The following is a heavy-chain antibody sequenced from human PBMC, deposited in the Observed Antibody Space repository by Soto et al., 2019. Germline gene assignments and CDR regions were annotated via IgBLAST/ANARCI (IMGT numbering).Heavy chain of an antibody. CDR2: IILLFGKT. V-gene: IGHV1-69*06. J-gene: IGHJ5*01. Sequence: QVELVQSGAEVKTPGSSVKVSCKASEETFNKFAITWVRQAPGQGLEWMGGIILLFGKTEYAQQSRGRLTITADKSTRTIYMELDNLRSEDTAIYYCTRAPFDFYSRIDPWGPGTLVTVSS. CDR1: EETFNKFA. CDR3: TRAPFDFYSRIDP. D-gene: IGHD2-15*01.